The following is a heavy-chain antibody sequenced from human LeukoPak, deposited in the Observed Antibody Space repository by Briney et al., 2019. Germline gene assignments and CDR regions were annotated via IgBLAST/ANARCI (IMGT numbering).Heavy chain of an antibody. CDR2: IFDGKTI. V-gene: IGHV4-34*12. Sequence: SDTLSLTCAVYGESLNYYYWSWIRQSPGKGLEWIGDIFDGKTINYNPSLKSRVTISAATSSQQFSLNLKSVTAADTAVYFCASGAWATRLDSWAQGALVIVSS. D-gene: IGHD1-1*01. CDR1: GESLNYYY. J-gene: IGHJ4*02. CDR3: ASGAWATRLDS.